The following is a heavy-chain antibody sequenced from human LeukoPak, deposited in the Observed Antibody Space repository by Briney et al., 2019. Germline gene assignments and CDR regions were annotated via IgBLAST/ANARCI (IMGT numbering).Heavy chain of an antibody. V-gene: IGHV3-74*01. CDR1: GFTFSTYW. D-gene: IGHD3-10*01. CDR3: ARDNTMGRFDP. Sequence: GGSLRLSCAASGFTFSTYWMHWVRQAPGKGLVWVSRIISDGNSTNYADSVKGRFTISRDNAKNTLYLQMNRLRAEDTAVYYCARDNTMGRFDPWGQGTLVTVSS. CDR2: IISDGNST. J-gene: IGHJ5*02.